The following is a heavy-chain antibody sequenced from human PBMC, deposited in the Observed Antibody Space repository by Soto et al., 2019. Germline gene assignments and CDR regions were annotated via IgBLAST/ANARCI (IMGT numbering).Heavy chain of an antibody. V-gene: IGHV3-48*01. J-gene: IGHJ4*02. CDR1: GFAFSNYS. CDR2: IRSSGSPT. CDR3: ERMISILSPGR. D-gene: IGHD3-16*01. Sequence: GGSLRLSCVASGFAFSNYSMNWVRQAPGKGLEWVSYIRSSGSPTYYAGSVKGRFTISRDNAKKSLYLQMNSLRAEEPAVYYSERMISILSPGRWGKGTLVTVSP.